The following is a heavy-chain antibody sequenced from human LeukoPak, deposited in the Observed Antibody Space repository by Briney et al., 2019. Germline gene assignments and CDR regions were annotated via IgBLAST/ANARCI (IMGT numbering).Heavy chain of an antibody. J-gene: IGHJ5*02. CDR1: GXTLSTNW. CDR3: ASQSFGRFDP. D-gene: IGHD3-16*01. CDR2: TQEDGSDK. Sequence: SLRLSCVVSGXTLSTNWMSWVRQAQGEGLEWVGNTQEDGSDKYYVASVKGRFTISRDHATHSLYLQMNSLLAEHTGVYYCASQSFGRFDPWGQGTRVTVSS. V-gene: IGHV3-7*02.